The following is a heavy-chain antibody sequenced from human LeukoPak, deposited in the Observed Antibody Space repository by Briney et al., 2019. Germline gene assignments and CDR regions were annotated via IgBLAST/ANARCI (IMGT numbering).Heavy chain of an antibody. Sequence: GGSLRLSCAASGFTFSNYGMHWVRQAPGKGLEWLAFMRYDGSNTHYADSVKGRFTISRDNSKNTLFLQMNSLRSEDTALYYCAKGPLLDDYGDYLGYYYYYMDVWGKGTTVTISS. V-gene: IGHV3-30*02. CDR3: AKGPLLDDYGDYLGYYYYYMDV. J-gene: IGHJ6*03. CDR2: MRYDGSNT. D-gene: IGHD4-17*01. CDR1: GFTFSNYG.